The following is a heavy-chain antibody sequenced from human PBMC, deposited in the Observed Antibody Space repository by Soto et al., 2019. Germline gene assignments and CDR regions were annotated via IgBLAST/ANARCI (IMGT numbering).Heavy chain of an antibody. CDR3: AKDAVPYNGKWDWFDS. Sequence: DVQLLESGGGLVQPGGSLTLSCAASRFTFSDFAMSWVRQAPGKGLEWVSAIGGGGTHTYYADSVKGRFTITRDNSKNTLSLQMNSLRDEDTAVYYCAKDAVPYNGKWDWFDSWGQGTLVTVSS. CDR1: RFTFSDFA. D-gene: IGHD1-26*01. CDR2: IGGGGTHT. J-gene: IGHJ5*01. V-gene: IGHV3-23*01.